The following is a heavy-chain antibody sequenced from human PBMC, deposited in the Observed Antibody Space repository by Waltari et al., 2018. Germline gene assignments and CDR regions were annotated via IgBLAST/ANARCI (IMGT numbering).Heavy chain of an antibody. V-gene: IGHV3-33*01. CDR1: GFTFSSYG. D-gene: IGHD3-9*01. Sequence: QVQLVESGGGVVQPGRSLRLSCAASGFTFSSYGMRWVRQAPGKGLEWVAVIWYDGSNKYYADSVKGRFTISRDNSKNTLYLQMNSLRAEDTAVYYCARALITIFRSGPFDYWGQGTLVTVSS. CDR2: IWYDGSNK. J-gene: IGHJ4*02. CDR3: ARALITIFRSGPFDY.